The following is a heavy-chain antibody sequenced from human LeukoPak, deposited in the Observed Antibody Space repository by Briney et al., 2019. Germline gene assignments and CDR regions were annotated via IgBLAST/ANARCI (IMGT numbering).Heavy chain of an antibody. CDR2: MNPNSGNT. D-gene: IGHD3-9*01. V-gene: IGHV1-8*01. J-gene: IGHJ6*02. CDR1: GYTFTSSG. Sequence: VASVKVSCKASGYTFTSSGISWVRQAPGQGLEWMGWMNPNSGNTGYAQKFQGRVTMTRNTSISTAYMELSSLRSEDTAVYYCARTPELLRYFDQAYYYYYGMDVWGQGTTVTVSS. CDR3: ARTPELLRYFDQAYYYYYGMDV.